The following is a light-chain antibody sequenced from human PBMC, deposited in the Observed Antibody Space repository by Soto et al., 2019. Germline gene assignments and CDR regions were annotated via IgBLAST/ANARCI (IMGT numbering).Light chain of an antibody. Sequence: DIQLTQSPSFLSASVGDRVTITCRASQGISSYLAWYQQKPGKAPKLLIYAASTLQSGVPSRFSGSGSGTEFTLTISSLQPEDFATYYCQQYNSAPQTFGQGTRWIS. V-gene: IGKV1-9*01. CDR2: AAS. CDR3: QQYNSAPQT. CDR1: QGISSY. J-gene: IGKJ1*01.